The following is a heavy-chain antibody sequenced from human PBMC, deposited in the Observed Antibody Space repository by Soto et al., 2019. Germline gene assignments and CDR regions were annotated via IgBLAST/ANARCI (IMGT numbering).Heavy chain of an antibody. J-gene: IGHJ6*02. D-gene: IGHD3-3*01. CDR1: GFSLTSNGVS. CDR2: ISWYDRK. CDR3: AHRLPDYDFGYCCGLDV. V-gene: IGHV2-5*01. Sequence: ITLQESGPTLVKPTQTLTLTCTFSGFSLTSNGVSVGWIRQPPGKALEWLALISWYDRKRYSPSLKTRLTNTQHNSKNQVVLAMTNMDDVDTATYYCAHRLPDYDFGYCCGLDVWGQGITVTVSS.